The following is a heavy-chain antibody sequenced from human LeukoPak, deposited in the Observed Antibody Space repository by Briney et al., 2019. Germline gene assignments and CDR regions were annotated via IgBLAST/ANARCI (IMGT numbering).Heavy chain of an antibody. Sequence: PGGSLRLSCAASGFTFSNYWMHWVRQAPGKGLVWVSHINTDGRTTNYADSVKGRFTISRDNSKNTLYLQMNSLRAEDTAVYYCARRGDKDAFDIWGQGTMVTVSS. CDR1: GFTFSNYW. CDR3: ARRGDKDAFDI. J-gene: IGHJ3*02. V-gene: IGHV3-74*01. D-gene: IGHD5-24*01. CDR2: INTDGRTT.